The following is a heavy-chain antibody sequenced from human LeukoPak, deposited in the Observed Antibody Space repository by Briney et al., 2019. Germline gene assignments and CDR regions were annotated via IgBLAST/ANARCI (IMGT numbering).Heavy chain of an antibody. CDR1: GFTLSSYW. CDR3: ARFSPPPT. Sequence: PGGSLRLSCAASGFTLSSYWMHWVRQAPVKGLVWVSRISSDGTITNYADSVKGRFTISRDNAKNTLYLQMNSLRVEDTAVYYCARFSPPPTWGQGTLVTVSS. V-gene: IGHV3-74*01. CDR2: ISSDGTIT. J-gene: IGHJ4*02.